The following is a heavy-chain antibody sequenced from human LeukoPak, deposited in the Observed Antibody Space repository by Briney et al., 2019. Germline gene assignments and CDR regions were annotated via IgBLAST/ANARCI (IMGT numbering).Heavy chain of an antibody. CDR3: ASYCGGDCSSDDY. CDR2: IYYSGST. CDR1: GGSISSGDYY. J-gene: IGHJ4*02. Sequence: PSETLSLTCTVSGGSISSGDYYWSWIRQPPGKGLEWIGYIYYSGSTYHNPSLKSRVTISVDTSKNQFSLKLSSVTAADTAVYYCASYCGGDCSSDDYWGQGTLVTVSS. D-gene: IGHD2-21*02. V-gene: IGHV4-30-4*01.